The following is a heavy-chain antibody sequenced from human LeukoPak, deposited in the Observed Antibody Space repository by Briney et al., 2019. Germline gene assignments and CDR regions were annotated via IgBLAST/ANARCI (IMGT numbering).Heavy chain of an antibody. Sequence: GGSLRLSCAASGFTFSSYAMHWVRQAPGKGLEWVSSISSSSGYIYYADSVKGRLTISRDNAENSLYLRMNSLRAEDTAVYYCARGHGSGSYYNTNAHFDYWGQGNLVTVSS. CDR1: GFTFSSYA. D-gene: IGHD3-10*01. J-gene: IGHJ4*02. V-gene: IGHV3-21*01. CDR3: ARGHGSGSYYNTNAHFDY. CDR2: ISSSSGYI.